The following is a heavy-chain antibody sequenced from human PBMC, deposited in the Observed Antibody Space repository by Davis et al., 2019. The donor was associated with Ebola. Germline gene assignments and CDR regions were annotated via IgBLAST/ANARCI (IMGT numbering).Heavy chain of an antibody. Sequence: SLKISCAASGFTFSSYAMHWVRQAPGKGLEWVAVISYDGSNKYYADSVKGRFTISRDNSKNTLYLQMNSLRAEDTAVNYCARKWSSNYGAYYYYGMDVWGQGTTVTVSS. V-gene: IGHV3-30-3*01. CDR2: ISYDGSNK. D-gene: IGHD4-11*01. CDR1: GFTFSSYA. J-gene: IGHJ6*02. CDR3: ARKWSSNYGAYYYYGMDV.